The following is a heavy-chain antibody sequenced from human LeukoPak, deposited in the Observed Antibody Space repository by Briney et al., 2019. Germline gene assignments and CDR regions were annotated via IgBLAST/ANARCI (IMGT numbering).Heavy chain of an antibody. J-gene: IGHJ5*02. CDR3: ARSDGIVGEEAWFDP. CDR2: IFTSESS. D-gene: IGHD1-26*01. V-gene: IGHV4-4*09. Sequence: SETLSLTCSVSGGSISTFYWNWIRQPPGKGLEWIAYIFTSESSNYNPSLKSRVTISVATSKTQFSLKLSSVTAADTAVYYCARSDGIVGEEAWFDPWGQGTLVTVSS. CDR1: GGSISTFY.